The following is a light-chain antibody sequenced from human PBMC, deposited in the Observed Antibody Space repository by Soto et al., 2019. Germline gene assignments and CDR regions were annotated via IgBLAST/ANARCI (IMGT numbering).Light chain of an antibody. Sequence: EIVLTQSPGTLSLSPGERATLSCRASQSVSSSQLVWYQKNLGQAPRVLIYGASSRATGTPDRFSGSGSGTDFTLSISRLEPEDFAVYYCQQYGTSRPTFGGGTKVEIK. CDR3: QQYGTSRPT. CDR1: QSVSSSQ. V-gene: IGKV3-20*01. J-gene: IGKJ4*01. CDR2: GAS.